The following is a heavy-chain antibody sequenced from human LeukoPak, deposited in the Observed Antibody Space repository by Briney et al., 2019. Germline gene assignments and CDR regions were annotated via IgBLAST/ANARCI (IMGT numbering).Heavy chain of an antibody. J-gene: IGHJ4*02. CDR2: IRQDGSEK. Sequence: AGGSLRLSRSASGFTLSSYWMSWVRQAPGKGLEWVANIRQDGSEKYYVDSVKGRFAISRDNAKNSLYLQMNSLRAEDTAVYYCARVPKRGSFWDYWGQGTLVTVSS. D-gene: IGHD1-26*01. V-gene: IGHV3-7*03. CDR3: ARVPKRGSFWDY. CDR1: GFTLSSYW.